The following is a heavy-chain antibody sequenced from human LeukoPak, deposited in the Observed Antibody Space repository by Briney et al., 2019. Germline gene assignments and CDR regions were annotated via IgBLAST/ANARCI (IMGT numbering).Heavy chain of an antibody. D-gene: IGHD1-26*01. V-gene: IGHV4-39*01. CDR2: IYYSGST. CDR3: ARRSSGATRYYFDY. Sequence: SETLSLTCTVSGGSISSSSYYWGWIRQPPGKGLEWIGSIYYSGSTYYNPSLKSRVTISVDTSKNQFFLKLSSVTAADTAVYYCARRSSGATRYYFDYWGQGTLVTVSS. CDR1: GGSISSSSYY. J-gene: IGHJ4*02.